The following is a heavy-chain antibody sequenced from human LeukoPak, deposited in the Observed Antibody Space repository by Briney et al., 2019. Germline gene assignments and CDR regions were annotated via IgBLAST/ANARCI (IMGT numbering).Heavy chain of an antibody. J-gene: IGHJ3*02. Sequence: GGSLRLSCAASGFTFTHYYMNWIRQAPGKGLEWVSYISDTGSTMFYADSLKGRFTISRDNTKSLLSLQMNSLRAEDTAVYYCARGRHALDIWGQGTMVTVSS. CDR3: ARGRHALDI. CDR1: GFTFTHYY. V-gene: IGHV3-11*04. CDR2: ISDTGSTM.